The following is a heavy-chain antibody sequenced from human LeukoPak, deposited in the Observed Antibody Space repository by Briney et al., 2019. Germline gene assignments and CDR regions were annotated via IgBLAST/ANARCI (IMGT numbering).Heavy chain of an antibody. CDR1: GYTLSSYV. D-gene: IGHD4-23*01. CDR2: ISSDGSNK. CDR3: ARDLPTVVTFGSCDS. V-gene: IGHV3-30*04. Sequence: GGSLRLSCAASGYTLSSYVIHWVRQAPGKGLECVAVISSDGSNKYYADSVKGRFTVSRDNSKNTLYLQMNSLRPEDTAVYYCARDLPTVVTFGSCDSWGQGTLVTVSP. J-gene: IGHJ4*02.